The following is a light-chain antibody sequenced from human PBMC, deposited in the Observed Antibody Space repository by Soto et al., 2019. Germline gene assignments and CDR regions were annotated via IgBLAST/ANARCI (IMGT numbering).Light chain of an antibody. Sequence: QSVLTQPPSVSGAQGQRVTIPCTGSGSNIGAGYDVHWYQQLPGTAPKLLIYGNSNRPSGVPDRFSGSKSGTSASLAITGLQAVDEADYYCQSYDSSVSKVVFGGGTKLTVL. V-gene: IGLV1-40*01. CDR3: QSYDSSVSKVV. J-gene: IGLJ2*01. CDR1: GSNIGAGYD. CDR2: GNS.